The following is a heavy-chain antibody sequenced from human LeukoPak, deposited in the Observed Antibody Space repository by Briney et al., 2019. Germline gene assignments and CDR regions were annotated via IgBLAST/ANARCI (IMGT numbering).Heavy chain of an antibody. Sequence: PSETLSLTCAVSGGSISSGGYSWSWIRQPPGKGLEWIGYIYHSGSTYYNPSLKSRVTISVDRSKNQFSLKLSSVTAADTAVYYCARGSGPYYFDYWGQGTLVTASS. CDR3: ARGSGPYYFDY. CDR2: IYHSGST. D-gene: IGHD3-10*01. V-gene: IGHV4-30-2*01. CDR1: GGSISSGGYS. J-gene: IGHJ4*02.